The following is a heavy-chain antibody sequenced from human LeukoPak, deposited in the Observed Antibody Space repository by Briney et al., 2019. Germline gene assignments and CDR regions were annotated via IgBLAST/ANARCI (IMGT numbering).Heavy chain of an antibody. CDR2: ISYDGSNK. J-gene: IGHJ4*02. CDR3: AKGGDPTVTGHFDY. CDR1: GFTFSSYA. D-gene: IGHD4-17*01. Sequence: GGSLRLSCAASGFTFSSYAMHWVRQAPGKGLEWVAAISYDGSNKYYADSVKGRFTISRDNSKNTLYLQMNSLRAEDTAVYYCAKGGDPTVTGHFDYWGQGTLVTVSS. V-gene: IGHV3-30*04.